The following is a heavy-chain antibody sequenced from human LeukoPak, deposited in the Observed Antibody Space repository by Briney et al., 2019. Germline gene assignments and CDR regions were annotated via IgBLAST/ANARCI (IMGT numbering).Heavy chain of an antibody. Sequence: ASQTLSLTCTVSGGSMRSGDYYWSWIRQPAGKGLEWIGRIYTSGSTNYNPSLKSRVTMSVDTSKNQFSLKLSSVTAADTAVYYCANGRAVAGKGYFDYWGQGTLVTVSS. CDR2: IYTSGST. J-gene: IGHJ4*02. CDR1: GGSMRSGDYY. D-gene: IGHD6-19*01. V-gene: IGHV4-61*02. CDR3: ANGRAVAGKGYFDY.